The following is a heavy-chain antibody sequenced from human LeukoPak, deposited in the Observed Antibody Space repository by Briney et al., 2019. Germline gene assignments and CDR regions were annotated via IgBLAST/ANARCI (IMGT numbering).Heavy chain of an antibody. Sequence: PGRSLRLSCAASGFTFSNYAMSWVRQAPGKGLEWVSAISGGGGSTYYAGPVQGRFTISRDNSKNTLNLQINSLRAEDTAVYYCAKGVYYYDSSGYYYTYYFDYWGQGILVTVSS. CDR2: ISGGGGST. D-gene: IGHD3-22*01. CDR3: AKGVYYYDSSGYYYTYYFDY. J-gene: IGHJ4*02. V-gene: IGHV3-23*01. CDR1: GFTFSNYA.